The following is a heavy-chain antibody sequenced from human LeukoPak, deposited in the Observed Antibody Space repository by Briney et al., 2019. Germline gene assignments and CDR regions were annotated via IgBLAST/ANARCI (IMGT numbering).Heavy chain of an antibody. Sequence: ASVKVSCKASGYTFTSYGISWVRQAPGQGLEWMGWISAYNGNTNYAQKLQGRVTMTTDTSTSTAYMELRSLRSDDTAVYYCARDHMVRGVVEYYFDYWGQGTLVTVSS. D-gene: IGHD3-10*01. J-gene: IGHJ4*02. CDR2: ISAYNGNT. CDR1: GYTFTSYG. V-gene: IGHV1-18*01. CDR3: ARDHMVRGVVEYYFDY.